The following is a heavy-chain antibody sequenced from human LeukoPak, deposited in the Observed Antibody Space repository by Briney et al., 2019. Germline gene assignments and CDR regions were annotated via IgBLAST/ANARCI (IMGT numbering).Heavy chain of an antibody. CDR3: GGYQGGVGGGDFFDY. CDR2: INTYNGIA. D-gene: IGHD3-16*01. Sequence: ASVEVSCKASGYTFTSYGITWVRQAPGQGLEWMGWINTYNGIANYAQKIQGRVTMTTDTSTSTAYMELRRLISDDMAVYYCGGYQGGVGGGDFFDYWGQGTLVTVSS. J-gene: IGHJ4*02. CDR1: GYTFTSYG. V-gene: IGHV1-18*03.